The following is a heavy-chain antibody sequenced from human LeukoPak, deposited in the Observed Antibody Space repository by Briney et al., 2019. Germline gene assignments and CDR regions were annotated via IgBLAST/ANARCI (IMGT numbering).Heavy chain of an antibody. V-gene: IGHV3-7*05. CDR2: IKQDGSEK. CDR1: GFPFSHAW. D-gene: IGHD1-1*01. Sequence: GGSLRLSCAASGFPFSHAWMSWVRQAPGKGLEWVASIKQDGSEKYYVDFVKGRFSISRDNAKNSLYLQMNSLGADDTAVYYCAGGTGMDVWGQGTTVTVSS. CDR3: AGGTGMDV. J-gene: IGHJ6*02.